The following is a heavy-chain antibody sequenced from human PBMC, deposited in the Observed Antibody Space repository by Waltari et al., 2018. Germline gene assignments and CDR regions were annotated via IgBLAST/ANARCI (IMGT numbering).Heavy chain of an antibody. CDR1: GFTFSPYG. CDR3: AKDQGSHYGFFDY. V-gene: IGHV3-30*02. D-gene: IGHD1-26*01. J-gene: IGHJ4*02. Sequence: QVQLVEAGGGVVQPGESLRLSCAASGFTFSPYGMHWVRQAPGKGLEWVALIWFYGSDKFYADSVRGRFTISRDNSKRTLHLQMDSLRPEDTAMYYCAKDQGSHYGFFDYWGQGTLVTVSS. CDR2: IWFYGSDK.